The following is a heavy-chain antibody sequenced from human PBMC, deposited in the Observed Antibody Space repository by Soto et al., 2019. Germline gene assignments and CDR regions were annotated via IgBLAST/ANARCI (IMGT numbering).Heavy chain of an antibody. CDR1: GFTFSDYG. V-gene: IGHV3-30*03. J-gene: IGHJ4*02. CDR2: ISYDGSDR. CDR3: ARSTYCNGGSCYPQY. Sequence: LRLSCEGPGFTFSDYGFHWVRQAPGKGLEWVAMISYDGSDRYYRDSVQGRFTISRDDSKNTVFLQMNSLRTEDTAMYYCARSTYCNGGSCYPQYWGPGTLVTVSS. D-gene: IGHD2-15*01.